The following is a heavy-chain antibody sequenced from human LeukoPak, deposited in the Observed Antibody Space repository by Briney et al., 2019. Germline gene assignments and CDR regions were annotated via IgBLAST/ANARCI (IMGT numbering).Heavy chain of an antibody. CDR3: ARRFVGYDSSWGASDI. CDR1: GGSISGYY. J-gene: IGHJ3*02. D-gene: IGHD3-22*01. Sequence: SETLSLTCTVSGGSISGYYWSWIRQPPGKGLEWIGYIYYSGSTNYNPSLKSRVTMSADTSKNQFSLKLTSVTAADTAVYYCARRFVGYDSSWGASDIWGQGTMVTVSS. V-gene: IGHV4-59*08. CDR2: IYYSGST.